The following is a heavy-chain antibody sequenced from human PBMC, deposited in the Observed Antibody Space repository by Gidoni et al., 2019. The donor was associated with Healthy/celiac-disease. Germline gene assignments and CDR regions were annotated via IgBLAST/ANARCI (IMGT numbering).Heavy chain of an antibody. CDR1: GFTVRSNY. CDR3: ARYSGSYLY. D-gene: IGHD1-26*01. CDR2: IYSGGST. V-gene: IGHV3-53*04. Sequence: EVQLVESGGGLVQPGGSVGLPCAASGFTVRSNYMGWVRQAPGKGREGVSVIYSGGSTYYADSVKGRFTISRHNSKNTLYLQMNSLRAEDTAVYYCARYSGSYLYWGQGTLVTVSS. J-gene: IGHJ4*02.